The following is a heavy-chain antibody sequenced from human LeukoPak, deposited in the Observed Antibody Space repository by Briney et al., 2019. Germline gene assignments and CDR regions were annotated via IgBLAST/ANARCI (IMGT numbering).Heavy chain of an antibody. CDR2: ISYDGSNK. Sequence: PGGSLRLSCAASGFTFSSYGMHWVRQAPGKGLEWVAVISYDGSNKYYADSVKGRFTISRDNSKNTLYLQMNSLRGEDSAVYYCAKVNNYDDYWGQGTLVTVSS. D-gene: IGHD1/OR15-1a*01. CDR3: AKVNNYDDY. CDR1: GFTFSSYG. J-gene: IGHJ4*02. V-gene: IGHV3-30*18.